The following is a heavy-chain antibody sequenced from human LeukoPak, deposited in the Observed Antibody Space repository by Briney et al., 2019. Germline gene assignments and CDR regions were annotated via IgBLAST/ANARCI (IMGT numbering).Heavy chain of an antibody. J-gene: IGHJ5*02. CDR1: GYTFTSYG. Sequence: ASVKVSCKDSGYTFTSYGISWVRQAPGQGLEWMGWISAYNGNTNYAQKLQGRVTMTTDTSTSTAYMELRSLRSDDTAVYYCARLDGSGSYYANWFDPWGQGTLVTVSS. CDR3: ARLDGSGSYYANWFDP. D-gene: IGHD3-10*01. V-gene: IGHV1-18*01. CDR2: ISAYNGNT.